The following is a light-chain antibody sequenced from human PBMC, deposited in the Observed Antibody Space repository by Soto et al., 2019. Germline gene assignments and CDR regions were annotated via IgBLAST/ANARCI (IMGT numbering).Light chain of an antibody. Sequence: DIQMTQSPSSLSSSVGDRATVTCRTSQNIYNYSSWYQQKPGKAPNLLIYAACSVQSGLPLRFSGTGSGTDFTLTISSLQAEDFATYYCEQSYSTPVTFGQGTRLEIK. V-gene: IGKV1-39*01. CDR2: AAC. J-gene: IGKJ5*01. CDR1: QNIYNY. CDR3: EQSYSTPVT.